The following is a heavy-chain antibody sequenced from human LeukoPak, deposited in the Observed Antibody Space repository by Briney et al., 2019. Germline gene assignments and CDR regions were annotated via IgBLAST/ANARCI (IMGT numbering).Heavy chain of an antibody. V-gene: IGHV7-4-1*02. CDR1: GYTFTSYA. D-gene: IGHD2-2*01. CDR3: ARDFRTKKIVPAATSVDY. Sequence: GASVKVSCKASGYTFTSYAMNWVRQAPGQGLGWMGWINTNTGNPTYAQGFTGRFVFSLDTSVSTAYLQISSLKAEDTAVYYCARDFRTKKIVPAATSVDYWGQGTLVTVSS. CDR2: INTNTGNP. J-gene: IGHJ4*02.